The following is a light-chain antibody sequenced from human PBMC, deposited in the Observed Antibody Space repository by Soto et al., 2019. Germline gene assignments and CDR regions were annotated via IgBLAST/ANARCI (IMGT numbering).Light chain of an antibody. CDR2: GAS. J-gene: IGKJ1*01. Sequence: EIVMTQSPATLSVSPGERATLSCRASQSVSSNLAWYQQKPGQAPRLLIYGASTLAAGIPARFSGSGSGTEFTLTISSLQSEDFAVYYRQQYNNWGTFGQGTKVEIK. CDR1: QSVSSN. CDR3: QQYNNWGT. V-gene: IGKV3-15*01.